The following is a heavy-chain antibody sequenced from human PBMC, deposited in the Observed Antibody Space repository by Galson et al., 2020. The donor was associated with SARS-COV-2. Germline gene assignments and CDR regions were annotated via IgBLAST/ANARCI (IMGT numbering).Heavy chain of an antibody. CDR2: IRNKANNYAT. Sequence: GASLKISCAASGFTFSASAVHWVRQASGKGLEWVGRIRNKANNYATTYAASLKGRFTISRDDSKNMAYLQMNSLSTEDTALYYCASLEYTNIGTAFDIWGQGTMVTVSS. J-gene: IGHJ3*02. CDR3: ASLEYTNIGTAFDI. CDR1: GFTFSASA. D-gene: IGHD3-3*01. V-gene: IGHV3-73*01.